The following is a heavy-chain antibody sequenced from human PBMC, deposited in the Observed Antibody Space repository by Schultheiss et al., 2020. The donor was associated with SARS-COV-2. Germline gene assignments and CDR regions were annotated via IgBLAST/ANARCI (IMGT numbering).Heavy chain of an antibody. V-gene: IGHV4-61*05. J-gene: IGHJ4*02. CDR2: IYYSGST. CDR1: GGSISSSSYY. Sequence: SETLSLTCTVSGGSISSSSYYWGWIRQPPGKGLEWIGYIYYSGSTNYNPSLKSRVTMSVDTSKNQFSLKLSSVTAADTAVYYCASRAKGGGYFDYWGQGTLVTVSS. CDR3: ASRAKGGGYFDY. D-gene: IGHD3-16*01.